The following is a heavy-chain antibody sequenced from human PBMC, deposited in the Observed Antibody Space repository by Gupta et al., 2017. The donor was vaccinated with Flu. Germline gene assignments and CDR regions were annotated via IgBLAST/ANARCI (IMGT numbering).Heavy chain of an antibody. CDR1: GYTFTSYY. CDR2: INPSGGST. V-gene: IGHV1-46*01. Sequence: QVQLVQSGAEVKKPGASVKVSCKASGYTFTSYYMHWVRQAPGQGLEWMGIINPSGGSTSYAQKFQGRVTMTRDTSTSTVYMELSSLRSEDTAVYYCARRNGILTGQYYYGMDVWGQGTTVTVSS. D-gene: IGHD3-9*01. J-gene: IGHJ6*02. CDR3: ARRNGILTGQYYYGMDV.